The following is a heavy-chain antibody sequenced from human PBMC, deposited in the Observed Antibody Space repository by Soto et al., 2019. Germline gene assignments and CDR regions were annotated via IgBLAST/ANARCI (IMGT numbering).Heavy chain of an antibody. CDR2: VYSGGTT. D-gene: IGHD3-10*01. V-gene: IGHV3-66*01. J-gene: IGHJ4*02. Sequence: EVQLVEYGGGLVQPGGSLRLSCAASGFTVSTYYMNWVRQAPGEGLEWVSVVYSGGTTYYADSVRGRFTISRDNSKSTLFLQMNSLRAEATAVYYCARGRSASSDFDSWGQGTLVTVSS. CDR1: GFTVSTYY. CDR3: ARGRSASSDFDS.